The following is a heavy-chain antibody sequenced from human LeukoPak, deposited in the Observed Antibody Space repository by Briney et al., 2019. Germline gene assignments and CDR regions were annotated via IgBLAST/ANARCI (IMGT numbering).Heavy chain of an antibody. CDR3: ARGSGSYYWFDY. D-gene: IGHD1-26*01. V-gene: IGHV3-66*01. J-gene: IGHJ4*02. Sequence: GGSLRLSCAASGFTVSTNYMSWVRQAPGKGLEWVSVIYSGGSTYYADSVKGRFTISRDMSKNTLYLQMNSLRAEDTAVYYCARGSGSYYWFDYWGQGTLVTVSS. CDR2: IYSGGST. CDR1: GFTVSTNY.